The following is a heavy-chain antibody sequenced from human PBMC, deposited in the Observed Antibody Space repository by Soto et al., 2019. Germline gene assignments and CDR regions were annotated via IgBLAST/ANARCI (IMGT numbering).Heavy chain of an antibody. CDR2: ISYDGSNK. D-gene: IGHD3-22*01. CDR3: ARGTMIVVDLPGY. V-gene: IGHV3-30-3*01. Sequence: QVQLVESGGGVVQPGRSLRLSCAASGFTFSSYAMHWVRQAPGKGLERVAVISYDGSNKYYADSVKGRFTISRDNSKNTLDLQMNSLRAEDTAVYYCARGTMIVVDLPGYWGQGTLVTVSS. J-gene: IGHJ4*02. CDR1: GFTFSSYA.